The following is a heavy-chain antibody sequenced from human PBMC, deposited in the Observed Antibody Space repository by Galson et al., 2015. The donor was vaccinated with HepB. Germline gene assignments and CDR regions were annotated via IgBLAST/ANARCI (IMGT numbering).Heavy chain of an antibody. CDR3: ARDGSYYYYYMDV. Sequence: SLRLSCAASGFTFSSYSMNWVRQAPGKGLEWVSYISSSSTIYYADSVKGRFTISRDNAKNSLYLQMNSLRAEDTAVYYCARDGSYYYYYMDVWGKGTTVTVSS. CDR1: GFTFSSYS. V-gene: IGHV3-48*01. D-gene: IGHD1-1*01. CDR2: ISSSSTI. J-gene: IGHJ6*03.